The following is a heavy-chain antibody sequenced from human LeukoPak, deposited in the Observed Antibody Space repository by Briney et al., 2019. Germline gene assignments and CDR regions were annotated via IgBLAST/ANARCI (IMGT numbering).Heavy chain of an antibody. CDR3: ARDSGYSSSSAEYFQH. Sequence: GGSLRLSCAASGFPFNSYSMNWVRQAPGKGLEWVSSIGSGSSYLFYADSVKGRFTISRDNAKNALYLQMNSLRAEDTAVYYCARDSGYSSSSAEYFQHWGQGTLVTVSS. V-gene: IGHV3-21*01. J-gene: IGHJ1*01. CDR1: GFPFNSYS. CDR2: IGSGSSYL. D-gene: IGHD6-6*01.